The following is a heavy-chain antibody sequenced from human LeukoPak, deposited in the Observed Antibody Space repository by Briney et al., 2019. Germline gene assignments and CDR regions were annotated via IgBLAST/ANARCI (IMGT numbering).Heavy chain of an antibody. Sequence: GASVKVSRKASGYTFTSYYMHWVRQAPGQGLEWMGIINPSGGSTSYAQKFQGRVTMTRDASTSTVCMELSSLRSEDTAVYYCARDHSLAVAEASGYWGQGTLVTVSS. CDR1: GYTFTSYY. CDR2: INPSGGST. J-gene: IGHJ4*02. CDR3: ARDHSLAVAEASGY. D-gene: IGHD6-19*01. V-gene: IGHV1-46*01.